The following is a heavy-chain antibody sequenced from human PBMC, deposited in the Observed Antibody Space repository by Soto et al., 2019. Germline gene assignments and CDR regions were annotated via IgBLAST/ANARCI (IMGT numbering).Heavy chain of an antibody. V-gene: IGHV4-59*02. J-gene: IGHJ4*02. CDR1: GGSVSGHY. D-gene: IGHD5-18*01. CDR3: ARGIKDTAMVRRGYYFDY. Sequence: SATLSLTCSVSGGSVSGHYWAWIRQSPGQGLEWLAHMFYSGSGGIKTNPSLKSRVSISVVTSTNHISLRLTSVTAADTAVYYCARGIKDTAMVRRGYYFDYWGQGTLVTVSS. CDR2: MFYSGSGGI.